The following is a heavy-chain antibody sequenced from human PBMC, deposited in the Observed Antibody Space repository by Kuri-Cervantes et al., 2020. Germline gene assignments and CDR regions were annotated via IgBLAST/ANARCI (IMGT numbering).Heavy chain of an antibody. J-gene: IGHJ4*02. V-gene: IGHV1-69*05. D-gene: IGHD4-17*01. CDR3: ARGRELNDYGDYLGY. CDR1: VGTFSSYA. Sequence: SVKVSCKASVGTFSSYAISWVRQAPGQGLEWMGGIIPIFGTANYAQKFQGRVTITTDESTSTAYMELSSLRSEDTAVYYCARGRELNDYGDYLGYWGQGTLVTVSS. CDR2: IIPIFGTA.